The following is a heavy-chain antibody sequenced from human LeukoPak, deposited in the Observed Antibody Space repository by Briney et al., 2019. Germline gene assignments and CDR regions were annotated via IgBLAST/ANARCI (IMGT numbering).Heavy chain of an antibody. CDR2: MNPNSGNT. Sequence: ASVKVSCKASGYTFTSYDINWVRQATGQGLEWMGWMNPNSGNTGYAQKFQGRGTITRNTSISTAYMELSSLRSEDTAVYYCARGQVSYLGAFDIWGRGTMVTVSS. J-gene: IGHJ3*02. D-gene: IGHD1-26*01. V-gene: IGHV1-8*03. CDR3: ARGQVSYLGAFDI. CDR1: GYTFTSYD.